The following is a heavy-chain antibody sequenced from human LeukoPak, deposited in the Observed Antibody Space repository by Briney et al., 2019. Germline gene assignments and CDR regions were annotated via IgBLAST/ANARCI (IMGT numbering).Heavy chain of an antibody. Sequence: GRSLRLSCAASGFTFSSYGMHWVRQAPGKGLEWVAVIWYDGSNKYYADSVKGRFTISRDNSKNTLYLQMNSLRAEDTAVYYCAKDRCNNGGSYPFDYWGQGTLVTVSS. CDR1: GFTFSSYG. CDR2: IWYDGSNK. V-gene: IGHV3-33*06. CDR3: AKDRCNNGGSYPFDY. D-gene: IGHD2-8*01. J-gene: IGHJ4*02.